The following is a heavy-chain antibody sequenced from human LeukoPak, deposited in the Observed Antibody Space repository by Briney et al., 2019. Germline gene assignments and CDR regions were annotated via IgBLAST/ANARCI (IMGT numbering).Heavy chain of an antibody. J-gene: IGHJ6*02. CDR2: IYYSGST. CDR1: GGSISSGDYY. CDR3: ARVVGMVRGGAYGMDV. Sequence: SETLSLTCTVSGGSISSGDYYWSWIRQPPGKGLEWIGYIYYSGSTYYNPSLKSRVTISVDTSKNQFSLKLSSVTAADTAVYYCARVVGMVRGGAYGMDVWGQGTTVTVSS. D-gene: IGHD3-10*01. V-gene: IGHV4-30-4*01.